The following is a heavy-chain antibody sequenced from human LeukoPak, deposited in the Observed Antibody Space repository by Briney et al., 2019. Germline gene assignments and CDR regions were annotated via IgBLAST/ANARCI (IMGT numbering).Heavy chain of an antibody. J-gene: IGHJ4*02. V-gene: IGHV3-30*02. Sequence: GGSLRLSCAASGFTFSSYGMHWVRQAPGKGLEWVAFIRYDGSNKYYADSVKGRFTISRDNSKNTLYLQMNSLRAEDTAVYYCAKDLDILTGLAGIMDYWGQGTLVTVSS. CDR3: AKDLDILTGLAGIMDY. CDR2: IRYDGSNK. CDR1: GFTFSSYG. D-gene: IGHD3-9*01.